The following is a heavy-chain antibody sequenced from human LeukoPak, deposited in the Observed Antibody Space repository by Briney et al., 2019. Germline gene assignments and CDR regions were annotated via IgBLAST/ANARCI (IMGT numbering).Heavy chain of an antibody. D-gene: IGHD6-6*01. V-gene: IGHV3-23*01. Sequence: GGSLRLSCAASGFTFSNCGMHWVRQAPGKGLEWVSSGHSDGTTYYADSVKGRFTISRDNSKSTLSLQMNSLRAEDTAVYYCAKGSRIAARPTIWFDSWGQGTLVTVSS. CDR1: GFTFSNCG. CDR3: AKGSRIAARPTIWFDS. CDR2: SGHSDGTT. J-gene: IGHJ5*01.